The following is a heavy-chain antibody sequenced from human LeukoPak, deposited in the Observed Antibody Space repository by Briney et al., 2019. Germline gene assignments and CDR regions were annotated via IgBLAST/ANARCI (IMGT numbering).Heavy chain of an antibody. Sequence: GGSLRLSCAASGFTFSSYSMNWVRQAPGKGLEWVSYISSSSSTICYADSVKGRFTISRDNAKNSLYLQMNSLRDGDTAVYYCARVAVAGTGMWGQGTLVTVSS. CDR1: GFTFSSYS. CDR2: ISSSSSTI. CDR3: ARVAVAGTGM. J-gene: IGHJ4*02. V-gene: IGHV3-48*02. D-gene: IGHD6-19*01.